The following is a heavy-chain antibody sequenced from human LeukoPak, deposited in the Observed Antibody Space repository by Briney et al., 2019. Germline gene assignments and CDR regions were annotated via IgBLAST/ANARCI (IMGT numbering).Heavy chain of an antibody. V-gene: IGHV1-2*02. CDR2: INANSGGT. CDR3: ARDSGRSGYYPSDY. D-gene: IGHD3-3*01. J-gene: IGHJ4*02. CDR1: GYTFTGYY. Sequence: EASVKVSCKASGYTFTGYYMHWGRQAPGQGLEWRGWINANSGGTNYAQKFQSRVTMTRDTSISTAYMELSRLRSDDTAVYYCARDSGRSGYYPSDYWGQGTLVTVSS.